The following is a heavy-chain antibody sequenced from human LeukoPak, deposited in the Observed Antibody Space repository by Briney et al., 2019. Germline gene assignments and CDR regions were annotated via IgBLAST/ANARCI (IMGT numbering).Heavy chain of an antibody. CDR3: TAGGTDYSH. CDR1: GFIFSNTW. V-gene: IGHV3-15*07. J-gene: IGHJ4*02. D-gene: IGHD2-15*01. Sequence: GGSLRLSCAASGFIFSNTWMNWVRQAPGKGLEWVGRIKSKTEGGTTDYAAPVKGRFTLSRDDSKNTLYLQINSLKTEDTGVYYCTAGGTDYSHWGQGTLVTVSS. CDR2: IKSKTEGGTT.